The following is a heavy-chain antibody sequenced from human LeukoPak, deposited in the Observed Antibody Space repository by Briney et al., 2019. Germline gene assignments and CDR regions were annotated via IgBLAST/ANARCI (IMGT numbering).Heavy chain of an antibody. Sequence: GGSLRLSCAASGFTFSSYWMHWVRHAPGKGLVWVSRINTDGSSTSYADSVKGRFTISRDNAKNTLYLQMNSLRAEDTAVYYCARDDERRVVVPAAIERAMDVWGKGTTVTVSS. V-gene: IGHV3-74*01. CDR3: ARDDERRVVVPAAIERAMDV. CDR2: INTDGSST. CDR1: GFTFSSYW. J-gene: IGHJ6*04. D-gene: IGHD2-2*01.